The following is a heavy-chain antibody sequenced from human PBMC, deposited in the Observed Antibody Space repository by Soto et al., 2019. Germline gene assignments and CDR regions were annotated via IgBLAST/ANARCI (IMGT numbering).Heavy chain of an antibody. V-gene: IGHV3-23*01. CDR1: GFTFSSYA. CDR3: AKGYYYDSSGYSH. D-gene: IGHD3-22*01. CDR2: ISGSGGST. Sequence: VQLLESGGGLVQPGGSLRLSCAASGFTFSSYAMSWVRQAPGKGLEWVSAISGSGGSTYYADSVKGRFTISRDNAKNTLYLQMNSLRAEDTAVYYCAKGYYYDSSGYSHWGQGTLVTVSS. J-gene: IGHJ4*02.